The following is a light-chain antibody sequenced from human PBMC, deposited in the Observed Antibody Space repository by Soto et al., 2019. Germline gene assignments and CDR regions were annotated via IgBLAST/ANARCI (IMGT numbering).Light chain of an antibody. Sequence: EIVMTQSPATLSVSPGERATLSCRASQSVSSNLAWYQQKPGQAPRLLIYGASTRATGIPARFSGSGSGTEFTLTISSLQSEDFAVYYCQXYNNWPPTWTFGQGTKVEIK. V-gene: IGKV3-15*01. CDR1: QSVSSN. CDR3: QXYNNWPPTWT. CDR2: GAS. J-gene: IGKJ1*01.